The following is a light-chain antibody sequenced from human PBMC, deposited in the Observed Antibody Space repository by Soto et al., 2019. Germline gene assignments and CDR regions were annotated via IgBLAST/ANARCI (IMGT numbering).Light chain of an antibody. CDR3: QQYDNWTLIT. CDR2: GAS. CDR1: QSIGSK. V-gene: IGKV3-15*01. J-gene: IGKJ5*01. Sequence: EVVVTQSPATLSVSPGDTAKLSCRASQSIGSKLGWYQQNPGQAPRLLIYGASTRATGIPARFSGSGSGTEFTLTISSLQSEDLAVYYCQQYDNWTLITFGQGTRLEIK.